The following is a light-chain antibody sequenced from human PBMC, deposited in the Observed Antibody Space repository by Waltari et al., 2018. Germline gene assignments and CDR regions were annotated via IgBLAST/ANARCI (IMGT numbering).Light chain of an antibody. CDR2: SAS. J-gene: IGKJ2*01. CDR3: QQYGSSPRYT. Sequence: EIVLTQSPGTLSLSPGERATLSCRASQSVSSSYLACYQQKPGQAPRLIIYSASSRAPGIPDRFGGSGSGTDFTLTISRLEPEDFAVYYCQQYGSSPRYTFGQGTKLEIK. CDR1: QSVSSSY. V-gene: IGKV3-20*01.